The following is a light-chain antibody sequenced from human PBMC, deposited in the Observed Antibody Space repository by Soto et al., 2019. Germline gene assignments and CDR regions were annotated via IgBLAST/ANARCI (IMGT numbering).Light chain of an antibody. J-gene: IGKJ4*01. CDR3: QQLDGFPLS. Sequence: DIPLTQSPPFLSASVGDRVTITCRASQGISSYLAWYQQKPGKAPKLLIYAASSLQSGVPSRFSGSGSGTEFTLTISSLQPEDSAAYCCQQLDGFPLSLGGGTTVEIK. CDR2: AAS. CDR1: QGISSY. V-gene: IGKV1-9*01.